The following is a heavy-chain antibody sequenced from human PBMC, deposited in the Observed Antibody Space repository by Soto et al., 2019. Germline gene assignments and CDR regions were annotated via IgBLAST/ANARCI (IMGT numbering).Heavy chain of an antibody. CDR3: ARDGGVVAAGTLWWAFDY. Sequence: APVKVSCKAPGYTFSTCGISWVRQATGQGLEWMGWISAYNGNTDYAQNLQGRVTMTTDTSTSTAYMELRSLRSDDTAVYYCARDGGVVAAGTLWWAFDYWGLGTLVTVSS. CDR1: GYTFSTCG. J-gene: IGHJ4*02. V-gene: IGHV1-18*01. D-gene: IGHD2-15*01. CDR2: ISAYNGNT.